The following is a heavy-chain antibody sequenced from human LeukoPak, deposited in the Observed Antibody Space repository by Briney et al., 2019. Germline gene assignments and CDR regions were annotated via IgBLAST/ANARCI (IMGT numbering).Heavy chain of an antibody. V-gene: IGHV3-9*01. J-gene: IGHJ4*02. D-gene: IGHD2-2*01. CDR3: TKAAGGYQLLAVDS. CDR2: ITWNSGSI. Sequence: PGRSLRLSCGASGFTFDDYAMHWVRQAPGKGLEGVSGITWNSGSIGYADSVKGRFTISRDNAKNSLYLQMNSLTPDDTALYYCTKAAGGYQLLAVDSWGQGILVSVSS. CDR1: GFTFDDYA.